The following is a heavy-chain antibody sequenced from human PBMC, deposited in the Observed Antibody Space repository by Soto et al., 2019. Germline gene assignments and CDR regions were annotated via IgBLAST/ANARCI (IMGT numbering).Heavy chain of an antibody. D-gene: IGHD6-19*01. J-gene: IGHJ6*02. CDR3: AKAYTSGWYFYGMDV. Sequence: PGGSLRLSCTASEFTFSSYDMSWVRQAPGKGLEWVSVISGSGDNTYSAGSVKGRFTISRDNSKSTLYLQMNNLRAEDTALYYCAKAYTSGWYFYGMDVWGQGTTVTVSS. CDR2: ISGSGDNT. CDR1: EFTFSSYD. V-gene: IGHV3-23*01.